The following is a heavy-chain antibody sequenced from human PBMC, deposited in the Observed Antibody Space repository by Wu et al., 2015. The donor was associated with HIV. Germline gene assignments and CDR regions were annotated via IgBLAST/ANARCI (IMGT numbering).Heavy chain of an antibody. D-gene: IGHD6-19*01. CDR3: ATPRSPGFSSAWPTYFDY. J-gene: IGHJ4*02. CDR1: GYTFTSYG. Sequence: QVQLVQSGAEVKKPGASVKVSCKASGYTFTSYGINWVRQAPGRGLEWMGGIIPLFGTTDYSQIFQGRITITTDESTSTAYLRLTTLRSEDTAVYYCATPRSPGFSSAWPTYFDYWGQGTLVTVSS. V-gene: IGHV1-69*01. CDR2: IIPLFGTT.